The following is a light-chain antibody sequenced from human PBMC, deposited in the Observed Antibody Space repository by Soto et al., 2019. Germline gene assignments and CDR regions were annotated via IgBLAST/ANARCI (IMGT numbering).Light chain of an antibody. CDR2: DVN. Sequence: SALTQPASVSGSPGQSITISCTGTSSDIGAYNVVSWYQQHPGKAPNLMLYDVNIRPSGVSNRFSGSKSGNTASLTISGLPDEDDDDYYCTSCTTSTTMIFGGGTKVTVL. V-gene: IGLV2-14*03. CDR3: TSCTTSTTMI. CDR1: SSDIGAYNV. J-gene: IGLJ2*01.